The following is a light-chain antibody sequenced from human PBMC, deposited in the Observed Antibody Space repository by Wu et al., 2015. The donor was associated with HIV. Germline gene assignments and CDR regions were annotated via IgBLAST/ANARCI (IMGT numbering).Light chain of an antibody. CDR2: ATS. V-gene: IGKV1-39*01. CDR1: QSMSSY. CDR3: QQSYSTPWT. J-gene: IGKJ1*01. Sequence: IQMTQSPSSLSASVGDRVTITCRASQSMSSYLNWYQQKPGEAPKLLIHATSSLQSGVPSRFSGSGSGTDFILTISSLQPEDFAIYFCQQSYSTPWTFGQGTKVEIK.